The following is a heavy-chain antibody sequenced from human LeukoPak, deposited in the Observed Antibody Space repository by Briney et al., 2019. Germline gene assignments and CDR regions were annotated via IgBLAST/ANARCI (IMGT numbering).Heavy chain of an antibody. D-gene: IGHD6-13*01. CDR2: IYYSGST. J-gene: IGHJ5*02. Sequence: SETLSLTCTVSGGSISSSIYYWGWTRQPPGKGLEWIGSIYYSGSTYYNPSLKSRVTISVDTSKNQFSLKLSSVTAADTAVYYCARWPIAAAVGFDPWGQGTLVTVSS. V-gene: IGHV4-39*01. CDR1: GGSISSSIYY. CDR3: ARWPIAAAVGFDP.